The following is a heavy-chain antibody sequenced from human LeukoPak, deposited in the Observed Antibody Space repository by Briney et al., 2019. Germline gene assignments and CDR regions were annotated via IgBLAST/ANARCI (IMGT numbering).Heavy chain of an antibody. CDR1: RGSITSSSHN. Sequence: SETLSLTCIVSRGSITSSSHNWGWIRQPPGKGPEWIGSVSSSGTSNHSPSLKSRLTLSIDTSKSQFSLNLRSVTAADTAIYYCARHTTYYDVLTGIPGFYFDFWGQGSLVTVTP. CDR2: VSSSGTS. D-gene: IGHD3-9*01. J-gene: IGHJ4*02. V-gene: IGHV4-39*01. CDR3: ARHTTYYDVLTGIPGFYFDF.